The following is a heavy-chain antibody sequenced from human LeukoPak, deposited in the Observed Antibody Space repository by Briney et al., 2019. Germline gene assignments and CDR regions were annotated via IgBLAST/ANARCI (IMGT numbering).Heavy chain of an antibody. CDR3: ARGAGWELLNGYYFDY. Sequence: ASVKVSCKASGGTFSKYVINWVRQAPGQGLEWMGGIIPIFGTANYAQKFQGRVTITTDESTSTAYMELSSLRSEDTAVYYCARGAGWELLNGYYFDYWGQGTLVTVSS. CDR2: IIPIFGTA. V-gene: IGHV1-69*05. D-gene: IGHD1-26*01. J-gene: IGHJ4*02. CDR1: GGTFSKYV.